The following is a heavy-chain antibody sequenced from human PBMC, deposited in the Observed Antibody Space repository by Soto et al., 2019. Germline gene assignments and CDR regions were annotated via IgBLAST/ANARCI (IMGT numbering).Heavy chain of an antibody. CDR1: GLTFGSRA. Sequence: GGSLRLSCVASGLTFGSRAMTWVRQAPGEGLQWVSTITDTGGDAKYADSVRGRFVISRDNSKKTLYLQMTSLTAEDSAMYYCARGSTDSYPGSRIFDFWGRGTLVTVPS. J-gene: IGHJ4*02. V-gene: IGHV3-23*01. D-gene: IGHD3-10*01. CDR2: ITDTGGDA. CDR3: ARGSTDSYPGSRIFDF.